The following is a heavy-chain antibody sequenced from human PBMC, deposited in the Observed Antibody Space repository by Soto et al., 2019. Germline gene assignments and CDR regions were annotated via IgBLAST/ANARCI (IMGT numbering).Heavy chain of an antibody. D-gene: IGHD1-20*01. J-gene: IGHJ6*02. Sequence: QVQLQESGPGLVKPSETLSLTCTVSGGSISSYYWSWIRQPPGKGLEWIGYIYYSGITNYNPSLKSRXTXSXDXXKNQFSLKLSSVTAADTAVYYCARYKSNYYYGMDVWGQGTTVTVSS. CDR3: ARYKSNYYYGMDV. CDR1: GGSISSYY. V-gene: IGHV4-59*01. CDR2: IYYSGIT.